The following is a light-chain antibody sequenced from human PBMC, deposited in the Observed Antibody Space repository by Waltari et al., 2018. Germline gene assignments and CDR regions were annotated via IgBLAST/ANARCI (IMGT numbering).Light chain of an antibody. Sequence: WLASQSISSLLAWYQQKPGKAPKLLIYKASSLQGGVPSRFGGSGSGTEFTLTISSLQPDDFATYYCQRYNGYPYSFGQGTKLEIK. V-gene: IGKV1-5*03. J-gene: IGKJ2*01. CDR1: QSISSL. CDR2: KAS. CDR3: QRYNGYPYS.